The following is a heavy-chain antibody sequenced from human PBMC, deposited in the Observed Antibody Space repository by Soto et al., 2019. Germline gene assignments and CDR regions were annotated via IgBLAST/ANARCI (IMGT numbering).Heavy chain of an antibody. CDR3: ARESEDLTSNFDY. V-gene: IGHV3-21*06. Sequence: GGSLRLSCAASGFTFTRYSMNWVRQAPGKGLEWVSSISSTTNYIYYGDSMKGRFTITRDNAKNSLYLEMNSLRAEDTAVYYCARESEDLTSNFDYWGQGTLVTVSS. CDR1: GFTFTRYS. CDR2: ISSTTNYI. J-gene: IGHJ4*02.